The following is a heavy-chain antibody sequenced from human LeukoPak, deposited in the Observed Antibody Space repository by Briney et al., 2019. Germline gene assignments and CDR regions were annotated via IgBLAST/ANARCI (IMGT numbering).Heavy chain of an antibody. Sequence: GGSLRLSCVASGFTFSSYWMHWVRHAPGKGLVWVSRINSDGSSTTYADSVKGRFTISRDNAENTLYLQMNSLRAEDTAMYYCARQYSYDSSGYYPWDYWGQGTLVTVSS. J-gene: IGHJ4*02. CDR3: ARQYSYDSSGYYPWDY. V-gene: IGHV3-74*01. D-gene: IGHD3-22*01. CDR1: GFTFSSYW. CDR2: INSDGSST.